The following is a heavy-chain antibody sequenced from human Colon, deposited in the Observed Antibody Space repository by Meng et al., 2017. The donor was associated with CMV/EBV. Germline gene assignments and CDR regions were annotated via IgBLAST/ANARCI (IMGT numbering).Heavy chain of an antibody. J-gene: IGHJ4*02. CDR3: VRDGGGGYNQIDY. CDR1: GFTCSTHG. V-gene: IGHV3-30*03. D-gene: IGHD5-24*01. Sequence: CAASGFTCSTHGMHWIRQAPGKGLKSLAVVTGDGDNEYYADTARGRFTIYRDNSENTLYLQMINLRVEDTAVYYGVRDGGGGYNQIDYWGQGTLVTVSS. CDR2: VTGDGDNE.